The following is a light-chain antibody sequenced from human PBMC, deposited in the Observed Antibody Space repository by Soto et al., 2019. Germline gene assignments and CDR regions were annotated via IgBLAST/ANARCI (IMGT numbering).Light chain of an antibody. CDR2: KAS. Sequence: QLTPPRSRLSCSFLPIVTILSRARQTISSWLAWYQQKPGKAPKLLIYKASTLKSGVPSRFSGSGSGTEFTLTISSLQPDDFATYYCQHYNTYSAAFGQGTKVDIK. V-gene: IGKV1-5*03. CDR1: QTISSW. CDR3: QHYNTYSAA. J-gene: IGKJ1*01.